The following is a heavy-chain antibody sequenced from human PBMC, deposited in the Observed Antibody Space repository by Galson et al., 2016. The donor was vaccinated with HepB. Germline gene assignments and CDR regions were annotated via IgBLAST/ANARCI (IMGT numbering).Heavy chain of an antibody. D-gene: IGHD3-16*01. V-gene: IGHV4-4*02. CDR2: IFHSGTT. Sequence: SETLSLTCAVSGDSISSTNWWTWVRQFPGKGLEWVGEIFHSGTTNYNPSLKSRVTMSVDNSKNQFSLKLTSVTVADTAVYYCARGLPVMGVFDYWGQGILVAVSS. J-gene: IGHJ4*02. CDR1: GDSISSTNW. CDR3: ARGLPVMGVFDY.